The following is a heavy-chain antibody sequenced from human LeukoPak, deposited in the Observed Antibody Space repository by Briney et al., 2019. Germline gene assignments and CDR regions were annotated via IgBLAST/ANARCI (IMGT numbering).Heavy chain of an antibody. D-gene: IGHD3-10*01. CDR1: GFTFSSYA. CDR3: AKDMPQSITMVRGHFDY. Sequence: PGGSLRLSCAASGFTFSSYAMSWVRQAPGKGLEWVSAISGSGGSTYYADSVKGRFTISRDNSKNTLYLQMNSLRAEDTAVYYCAKDMPQSITMVRGHFDYWGQGTLVTVSS. V-gene: IGHV3-23*01. CDR2: ISGSGGST. J-gene: IGHJ4*02.